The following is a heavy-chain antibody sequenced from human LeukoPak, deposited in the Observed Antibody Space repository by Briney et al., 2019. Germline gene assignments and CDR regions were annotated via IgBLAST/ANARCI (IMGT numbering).Heavy chain of an antibody. CDR1: GYTFTSSD. D-gene: IGHD3-16*01. CDR3: ARVFPLVWGILNYYYGMDV. V-gene: IGHV1-8*01. Sequence: GASVKLSCKASGYTFTSSDINSVRQATGQGLKWMGWMNPNSGSTGYAQKYQGRVTMTRNTSISTAYMELSSLRSEDTAVYYCARVFPLVWGILNYYYGMDVWGQGTTVTVSS. CDR2: MNPNSGST. J-gene: IGHJ6*02.